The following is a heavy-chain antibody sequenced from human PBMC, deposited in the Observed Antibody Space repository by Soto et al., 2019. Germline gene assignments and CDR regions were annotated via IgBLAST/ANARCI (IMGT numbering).Heavy chain of an antibody. J-gene: IGHJ4*02. V-gene: IGHV3-21*01. CDR3: ARRYCTIGVCPFDS. Sequence: EVQLVESGGGLVKPGASLRLSCAASEFTFSTYSMKWVRQAPGKGLEWVSCISSSSGRVYYAYSVKGRVTISRDNAKNCLFLQMNSLRAEDTAVYYCARRYCTIGVCPFDSLGQGTLVTVSS. CDR2: ISSSSGRV. CDR1: EFTFSTYS. D-gene: IGHD2-8*01.